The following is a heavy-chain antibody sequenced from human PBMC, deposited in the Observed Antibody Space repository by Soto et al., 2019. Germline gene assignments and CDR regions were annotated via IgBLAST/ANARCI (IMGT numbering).Heavy chain of an antibody. CDR3: AKDSPRNKLEISSGWYYFDY. J-gene: IGHJ4*02. D-gene: IGHD6-19*01. CDR1: GFTFSSYA. V-gene: IGHV3-23*01. Sequence: PGGSLRLSCAASGFTFSSYAMSWVRQAPGKGLEWVSAISGSGGSTYYADSVKGRFTISRDNSKNTLYLQMNSLRAEDTAVYYCAKDSPRNKLEISSGWYYFDYWGQGTLVTVSS. CDR2: ISGSGGST.